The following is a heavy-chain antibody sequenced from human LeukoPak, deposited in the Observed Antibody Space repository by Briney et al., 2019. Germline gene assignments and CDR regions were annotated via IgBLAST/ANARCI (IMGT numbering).Heavy chain of an antibody. Sequence: ASVKVSCKASGYTFTGYYMHWVRQAPGQGLEWMGWINPNSGGTNYAQEFQGRVTMTRDTSISTAYMELSRLRSDDTAVYYCARDAHLYSSGPSWFDPWGQGTLVTVSS. J-gene: IGHJ5*02. V-gene: IGHV1-2*02. CDR2: INPNSGGT. D-gene: IGHD6-19*01. CDR3: ARDAHLYSSGPSWFDP. CDR1: GYTFTGYY.